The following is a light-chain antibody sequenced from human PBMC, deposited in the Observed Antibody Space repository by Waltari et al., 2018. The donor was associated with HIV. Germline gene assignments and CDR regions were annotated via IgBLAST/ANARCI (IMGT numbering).Light chain of an antibody. J-gene: IGKJ4*01. V-gene: IGKV2-28*01. CDR3: MHTLQLPLT. CDR2: LAS. Sequence: DIVMTQSPLSLPVTPGEPASISCRSSQSLLHSNRNNYLHWYLQKPGQSPQLLIYLASNLASGVPDRFSSSGSSTDFTLIISRVDVDDVGVYCCMHTLQLPLTSGGGAKVEIK. CDR1: QSLLHSNRNNY.